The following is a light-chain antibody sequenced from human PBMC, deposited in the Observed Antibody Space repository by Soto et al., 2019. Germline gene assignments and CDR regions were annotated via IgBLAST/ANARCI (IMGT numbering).Light chain of an antibody. CDR2: GAS. V-gene: IGKV3-20*01. CDR3: QHYGSSPRRT. CDR1: QSVSSTS. Sequence: EIVLTQSPGTLSLSPGERATLSCRASQSVSSTSLGWFQQKPGQAPRLLMYGASTRATGIPDRFSASGSGTDFTLTISRLEPEDSAVYLCQHYGSSPRRTFGQGTKVEIK. J-gene: IGKJ1*01.